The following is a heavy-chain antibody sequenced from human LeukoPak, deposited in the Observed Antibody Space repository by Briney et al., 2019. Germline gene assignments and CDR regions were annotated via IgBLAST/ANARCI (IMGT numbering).Heavy chain of an antibody. CDR2: IIPIFGTA. J-gene: IGHJ5*02. CDR3: ARGYCSGGSCYGYRNWFDP. V-gene: IGHV1-69*05. D-gene: IGHD2-15*01. CDR1: GGTFSSYA. Sequence: GASVKVSCKASGGTFSSYAISWVRQAPGQGLEWMGGIIPIFGTANYAQKFQGRVTITTDESTSTAYIELSSLRSEDTAVYYCARGYCSGGSCYGYRNWFDPWGQGTLVTVSS.